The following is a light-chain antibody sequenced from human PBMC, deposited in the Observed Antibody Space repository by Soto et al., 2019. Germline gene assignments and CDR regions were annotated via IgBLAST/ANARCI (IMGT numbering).Light chain of an antibody. CDR3: QQSYNTPRT. V-gene: IGKV1-39*01. CDR1: QKISTY. Sequence: DIQMTQSPSSLSASVGDRVTITCRASQKISTYLNSYQQKPGRAPKVLIYAASNLQSGVPSRFSGSGSGTDFTLTISSLQPEDFATYYCQQSYNTPRTFGQGTKVEIK. J-gene: IGKJ1*01. CDR2: AAS.